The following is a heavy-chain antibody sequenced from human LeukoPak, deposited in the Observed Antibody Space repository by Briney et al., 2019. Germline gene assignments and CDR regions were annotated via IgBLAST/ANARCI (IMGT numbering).Heavy chain of an antibody. CDR1: GFTFSSYA. Sequence: PGGSLRLSCAASGFTFSSYAMSWVRQAPGKGLEWVSAISGSGGSTYYADSVKGRFTISRDNSKNTLYLQMNSLRAEDTAVYYCAKGRGYYGSGSYPPDYWGQGTLVTVSS. J-gene: IGHJ4*02. V-gene: IGHV3-23*01. CDR2: ISGSGGST. CDR3: AKGRGYYGSGSYPPDY. D-gene: IGHD3-10*01.